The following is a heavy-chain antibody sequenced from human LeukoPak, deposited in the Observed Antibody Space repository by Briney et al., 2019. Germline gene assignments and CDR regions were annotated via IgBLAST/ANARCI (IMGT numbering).Heavy chain of an antibody. CDR3: ARQRYSSSWELDY. D-gene: IGHD6-13*01. J-gene: IGHJ4*02. Sequence: GESLQISCKGSGYIFTSYWIGWVRQLPGKGLEWMGIIYPGDSDTRYSPSFQGQVTISADKSISTAYLQWSSLEASDTAMYYCARQRYSSSWELDYWGQGTLVTVSS. CDR1: GYIFTSYW. CDR2: IYPGDSDT. V-gene: IGHV5-51*01.